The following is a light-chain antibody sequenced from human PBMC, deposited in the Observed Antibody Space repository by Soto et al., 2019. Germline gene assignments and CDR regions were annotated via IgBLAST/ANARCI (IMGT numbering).Light chain of an antibody. CDR3: QQYDSLPPT. J-gene: IGKJ4*01. V-gene: IGKV1-33*01. CDR2: DAA. Sequence: DIQLTQSPSSLSASVGDRVTITCQASQDINRYVNWYQQQLGKAPKLLMCDAATLETGVPSRFSGSGSGTEFTLTISSLQAEDFATYFCQQYDSLPPTVGGGTKVDIQ. CDR1: QDINRY.